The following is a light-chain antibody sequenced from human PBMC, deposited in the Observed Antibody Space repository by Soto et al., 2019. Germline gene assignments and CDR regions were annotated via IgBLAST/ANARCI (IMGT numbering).Light chain of an antibody. V-gene: IGKV1-5*03. CDR2: KAS. CDR3: QQYNDNWT. Sequence: DIQMTQSPSTMSASVGDRVTITCRASQSISSWLAWHQQKPGKAPRLLIYKASNLESGVASRFSGSGSVTEFTLTITSLHPDDSAIYYCQQYNDNWTFGQGTKVEIK. CDR1: QSISSW. J-gene: IGKJ1*01.